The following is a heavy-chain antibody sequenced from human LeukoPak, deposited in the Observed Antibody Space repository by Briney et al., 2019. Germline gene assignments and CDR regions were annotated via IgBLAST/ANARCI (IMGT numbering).Heavy chain of an antibody. Sequence: GGSLRLSCAASGFTFSSYSMNWVRQAPGKGLEWVPSISSSSSYIYYADSVKGRFTISRDNAKNSLYLQMNSLRAEDTAVYYCARDPGYCSSTSCYGDYWGQGTLVTVSS. CDR1: GFTFSSYS. V-gene: IGHV3-21*01. CDR2: ISSSSSYI. D-gene: IGHD2-2*01. J-gene: IGHJ4*02. CDR3: ARDPGYCSSTSCYGDY.